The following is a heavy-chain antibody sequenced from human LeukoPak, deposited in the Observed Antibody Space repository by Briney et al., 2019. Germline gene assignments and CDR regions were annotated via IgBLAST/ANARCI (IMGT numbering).Heavy chain of an antibody. D-gene: IGHD3-22*01. J-gene: IGHJ4*02. V-gene: IGHV1-24*01. CDR1: GYTLTELS. CDR3: AKASGYSESSGYYGY. Sequence: ASVKVSCKVSGYTLTELSTHWVRQAPGKGLEWMGGFDPEDGETIYAQKFQGRVTMTEDTSTDTAYMELSSLRSEDTAVYYCAKASGYSESSGYYGYWGQGTLVTVSS. CDR2: FDPEDGET.